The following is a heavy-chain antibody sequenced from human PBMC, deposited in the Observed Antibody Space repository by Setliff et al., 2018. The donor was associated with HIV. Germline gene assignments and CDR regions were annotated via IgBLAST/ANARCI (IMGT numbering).Heavy chain of an antibody. D-gene: IGHD1-1*01. CDR3: ARRPPLTTGREYYFDF. V-gene: IGHV4-34*10. Sequence: SETLSLTCAVYGASFSGYYWAWIRQSPERGLEFIGEINHSGITNYNPSLKSRVTLSRDASKNQFFLKLTSVTAADTAIYYCARRPPLTTGREYYFDFWGQGTLVTVSS. CDR1: GASFSGYY. J-gene: IGHJ4*02. CDR2: INHSGIT.